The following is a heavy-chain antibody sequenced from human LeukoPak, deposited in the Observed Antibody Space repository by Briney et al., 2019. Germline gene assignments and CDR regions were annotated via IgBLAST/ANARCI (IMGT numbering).Heavy chain of an antibody. CDR1: GFTFDDYG. V-gene: IGHV3-15*01. CDR2: IKSKTDGGTT. Sequence: GGSLRLSCAASGFTFDDYGMSWVRQAPGKGLEWVGRIKSKTDGGTTDYAAPVKGRFTISRDDSKNTLYLQMNSLKTEDTAVYYCTTALPAADAFDIWGQGTMVTVSS. J-gene: IGHJ3*02. CDR3: TTALPAADAFDI. D-gene: IGHD2-2*01.